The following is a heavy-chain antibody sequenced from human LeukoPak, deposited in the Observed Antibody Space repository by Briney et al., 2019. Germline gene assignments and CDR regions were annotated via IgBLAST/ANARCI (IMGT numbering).Heavy chain of an antibody. D-gene: IGHD3-10*01. CDR2: INHSGST. CDR1: GGSFSGYY. CDR3: ARGGLWFGELSAQAPTFFDY. Sequence: PSETLSLTCAVYGGSFSGYYWSWIRQPPGKGLEWIGEINHSGSTNYNPSLKSRVTISVDTSKNQFSLKLSSVTAADTGVYYCARGGLWFGELSAQAPTFFDYWGQGALVTVSS. J-gene: IGHJ4*02. V-gene: IGHV4-34*01.